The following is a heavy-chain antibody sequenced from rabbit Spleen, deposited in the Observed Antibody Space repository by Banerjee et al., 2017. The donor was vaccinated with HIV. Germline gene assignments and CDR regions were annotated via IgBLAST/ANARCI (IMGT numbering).Heavy chain of an antibody. V-gene: IGHV1S45*01. Sequence: QEQLVESGGGLVQPEGSLTLTCTASGFSFSGSDHMCWVRQAPGKGLEWISCIVGSSSGFTYSASWAKGRFTISKTSSTTVTLQMTSLTAADTATYFCARSGYVGWGGDGDLMGNNLWGPGPLVTVS. CDR1: GFSFSGSDH. J-gene: IGHJ4*01. D-gene: IGHD4-1*01. CDR2: IVGSSSGFT. CDR3: ARSGYVGWGGDGDLMGNNL.